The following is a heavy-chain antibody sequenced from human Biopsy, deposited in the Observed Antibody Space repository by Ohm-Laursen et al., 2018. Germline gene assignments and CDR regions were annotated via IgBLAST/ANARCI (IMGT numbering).Heavy chain of an antibody. CDR2: INCKTGAT. V-gene: IGHV1-2*02. CDR1: SYTFTDYN. CDR3: ARDPLNGHKHFDY. J-gene: IGHJ4*02. D-gene: IGHD2-8*01. Sequence: GASVKVSCKASSYTFTDYNIHWMRQAPGQGLEWLGYINCKTGATNYAQKSQGTVTMTRDTSISTAYLALGSLRSADTAIYYCARDPLNGHKHFDYWGQGSLVTVSS.